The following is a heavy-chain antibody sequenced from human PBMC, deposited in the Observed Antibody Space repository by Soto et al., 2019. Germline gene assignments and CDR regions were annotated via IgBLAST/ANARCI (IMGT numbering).Heavy chain of an antibody. CDR1: GGSFSGYY. V-gene: IGHV4-34*01. Sequence: PSETLSLTCAVYGGSFSGYYWSWIRQPPGKGLEWIGEITHSGSTNYNPSLKSRVTISVDTSKNHFSLKLSSVTAADTAVYYCARGGYNDRYKIFDYWGQGTLVTVSS. CDR2: ITHSGST. CDR3: ARGGYNDRYKIFDY. J-gene: IGHJ4*02. D-gene: IGHD3-22*01.